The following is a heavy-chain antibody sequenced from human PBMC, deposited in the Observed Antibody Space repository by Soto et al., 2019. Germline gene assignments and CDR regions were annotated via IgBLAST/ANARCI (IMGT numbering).Heavy chain of an antibody. D-gene: IGHD3-3*01. CDR2: IYPSDSDT. Sequence: GESLKISCXGSGYNFAGYCIAWVRQMPGKGLELMGIIYPSDSDTRYRPSFQGQVTISADKSISSAYLQWSSLRASDTAMYYCARGGVSTRTFDYWGQGTPVSVSS. CDR3: ARGGVSTRTFDY. V-gene: IGHV5-51*01. J-gene: IGHJ4*02. CDR1: GYNFAGYC.